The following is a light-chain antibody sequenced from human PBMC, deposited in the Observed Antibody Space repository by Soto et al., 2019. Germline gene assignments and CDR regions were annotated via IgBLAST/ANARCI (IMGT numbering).Light chain of an antibody. CDR1: SSDVGGYNY. CDR3: SSYTGSSTYVV. V-gene: IGLV2-14*01. Sequence: QSALTQPASVSGSPGQSITISCTGTSSDVGGYNYVSWYHQHPGKAPKLMIYDVSNRPSGVSNRFSGSKSGNTASLTISGLQAEDEADYYCSSYTGSSTYVVFGGGTKVTVL. CDR2: DVS. J-gene: IGLJ2*01.